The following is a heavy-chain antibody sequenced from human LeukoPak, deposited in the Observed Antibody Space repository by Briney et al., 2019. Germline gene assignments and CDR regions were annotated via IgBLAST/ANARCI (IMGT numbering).Heavy chain of an antibody. D-gene: IGHD6-13*01. CDR1: GYTFTSYY. V-gene: IGHV1-46*01. J-gene: IGHJ6*02. CDR3: ARGTQQLVYYYYGMDV. CDR2: INPSGGST. Sequence: ASAKVSCKASGYTFTSYYMHWVRQAPGQGLEWMGIINPSGGSTSYAQKFQGRVTMTRDTSTSTVYMELSSLRSEDTAVYYCARGTQQLVYYYYGMDVWGQGTTVTVSS.